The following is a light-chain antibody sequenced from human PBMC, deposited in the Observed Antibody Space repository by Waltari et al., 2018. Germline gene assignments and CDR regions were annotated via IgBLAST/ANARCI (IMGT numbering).Light chain of an antibody. CDR3: MQATVKPWT. CDR2: KIS. Sequence: DVVMTQTPLSSPVTLGQPASISCESSQSLVHSDGNTYFSWIHQRPGQAPRLLIYKISNRLSGVPERFSGSGAGTHFTLRISRVEADDVGVYYCMQATVKPWTFGQGTKVEVK. J-gene: IGKJ1*01. CDR1: QSLVHSDGNTY. V-gene: IGKV2-24*01.